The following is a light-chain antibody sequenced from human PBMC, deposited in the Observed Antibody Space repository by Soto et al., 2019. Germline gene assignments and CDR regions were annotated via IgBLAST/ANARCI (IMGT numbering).Light chain of an antibody. CDR1: QSVSSN. CDR3: QQYNKWSPYT. V-gene: IGKV3-15*01. CDR2: GAS. Sequence: EIVMTQSPANLSVSPGERATLSCRASQSVSSNLAWYQQKPGQGPRLLIYGASTRATSIPARFSGSGSGTEFTLTINSLQSEDFAVNYCQQYNKWSPYTLGQGTKLEIK. J-gene: IGKJ2*01.